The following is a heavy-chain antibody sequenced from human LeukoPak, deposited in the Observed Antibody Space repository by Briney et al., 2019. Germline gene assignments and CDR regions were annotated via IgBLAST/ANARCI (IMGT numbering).Heavy chain of an antibody. V-gene: IGHV3-48*04. CDR2: ISSSSSTI. Sequence: GGSLRLSCAASGFTFSSYSMNWVRQAPGKGLEWVSYISSSSSTIYYAGSVKGRFTISRDNAKNSLYLQMNSLRAEDTAVYYCARVGSSSYIYYMDVWGKGTTVTVSS. D-gene: IGHD2-2*02. J-gene: IGHJ6*03. CDR3: ARVGSSSYIYYMDV. CDR1: GFTFSSYS.